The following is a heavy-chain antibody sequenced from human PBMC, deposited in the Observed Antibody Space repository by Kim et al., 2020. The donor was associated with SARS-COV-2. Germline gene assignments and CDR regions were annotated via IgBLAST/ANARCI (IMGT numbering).Heavy chain of an antibody. J-gene: IGHJ4*02. D-gene: IGHD3-10*01. CDR1: GGSISSYY. CDR2: IYYSGST. Sequence: SETLSLTCTVSGGSISSYYWSWIRQPPGKGLEWIGYIYYSGSTNYNPSLKSRVTISVDTSKNQFSLKLSSVTAADTAVYYCARHGSRVYGSGSLWGQGTLVTVSS. V-gene: IGHV4-59*08. CDR3: ARHGSRVYGSGSL.